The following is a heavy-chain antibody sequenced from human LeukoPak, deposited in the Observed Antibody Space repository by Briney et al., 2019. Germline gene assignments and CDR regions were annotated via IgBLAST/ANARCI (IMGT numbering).Heavy chain of an antibody. CDR2: INPNSSDT. D-gene: IGHD3-10*01. CDR3: ASLGFGESNPDY. V-gene: IGHV1-2*02. CDR1: GYTFTGYY. J-gene: IGHJ4*02. Sequence: ASVKVSCKASGYTFTGYYMHWVRQAPGQGLEWMGWINPNSSDTKYAQTFQGRVTMTRDTSISTAYMELSRLRSDDTAVYYCASLGFGESNPDYWGQGTLVTVSS.